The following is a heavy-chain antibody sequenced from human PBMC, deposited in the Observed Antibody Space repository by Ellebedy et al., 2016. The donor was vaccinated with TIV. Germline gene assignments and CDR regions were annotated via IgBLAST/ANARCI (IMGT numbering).Heavy chain of an antibody. D-gene: IGHD6-13*01. Sequence: GESLKISCPASGFTFSGYAMSWVRQAPGKGLEWVASITGSSSYMFYSDSVKGRFTISRDNAKNSLYLQMNSLRAEDTAVYYCSRGIAAVMYWGQGTLVTVSS. CDR3: SRGIAAVMY. V-gene: IGHV3-21*01. CDR2: ITGSSSYM. CDR1: GFTFSGYA. J-gene: IGHJ4*02.